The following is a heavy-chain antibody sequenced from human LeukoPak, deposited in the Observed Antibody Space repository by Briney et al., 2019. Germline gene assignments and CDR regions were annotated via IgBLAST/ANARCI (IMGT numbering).Heavy chain of an antibody. D-gene: IGHD6-19*01. CDR3: ARRGSSGWKPLGY. CDR2: ISYDGSNK. J-gene: IGHJ4*02. CDR1: GFTFSSYG. Sequence: GGSLRLSCAASGFTFSSYGMHWVRQAPGKGLEWVAVISYDGSNKYYADSVKGRFTISRDNSKNTLYLQMNSLRAEDTAVYYCARRGSSGWKPLGYWGQGTLVTVSS. V-gene: IGHV3-30*03.